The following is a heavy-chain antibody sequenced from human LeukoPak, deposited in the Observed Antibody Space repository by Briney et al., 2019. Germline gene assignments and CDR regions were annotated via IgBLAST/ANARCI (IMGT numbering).Heavy chain of an antibody. CDR1: GFTFSSYG. CDR2: IYSGGST. CDR3: AREGYCSSTSCYTLGDAFDI. D-gene: IGHD2-2*02. V-gene: IGHV3-53*01. J-gene: IGHJ3*02. Sequence: PGGSLRLSCAASGFTFSSYGMSWVRQAPGKGLEWVSVIYSGGSTYYADSVKGRFTISRDNSKNTLYLQMNSLRAEDTAVYYCAREGYCSSTSCYTLGDAFDIWGQGTMVTVSS.